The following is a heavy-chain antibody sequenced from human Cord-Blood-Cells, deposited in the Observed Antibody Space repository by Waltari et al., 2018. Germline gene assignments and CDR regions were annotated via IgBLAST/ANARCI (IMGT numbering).Heavy chain of an antibody. CDR3: ARLWYFDY. CDR2: IYCIGST. Sequence: QLQLQASGPGLAKPSGTLSLTCTVSGGSLSSSSYFWVWIRQPPGTGLEWIESIYCIGSTDYNPSLKTRFTISVDTSKNQFSLKLSSVTAADTAVYYCARLWYFDYWGQGTLVTVSS. J-gene: IGHJ4*02. V-gene: IGHV4-39*01. CDR1: GGSLSSSSYF.